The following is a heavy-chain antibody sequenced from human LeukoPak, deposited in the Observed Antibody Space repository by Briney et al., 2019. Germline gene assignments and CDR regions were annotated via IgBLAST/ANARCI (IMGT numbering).Heavy chain of an antibody. J-gene: IGHJ4*02. V-gene: IGHV3-21*01. CDR1: GFTFSSYT. Sequence: GGSLRLSCAASGFTFSSYTMNWVRQAPGKGLEWVSSITSSSSYIYYADSVKGRFTISRDNAKNSLYLRMNSLRAEDTAVYYCARVNLGALDYWGQGTLVTVSS. CDR3: ARVNLGALDY. D-gene: IGHD3-10*01. CDR2: ITSSSSYI.